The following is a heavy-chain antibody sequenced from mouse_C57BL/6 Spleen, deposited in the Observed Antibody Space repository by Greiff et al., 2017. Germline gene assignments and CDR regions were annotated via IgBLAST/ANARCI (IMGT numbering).Heavy chain of an antibody. CDR2: INPNNGGT. CDR3: ARPLYSNYEGWFAY. Sequence: VQLQQSGPELVKPGASVKIPCKASGYTFTDYNMDWVKQSHGKSLEWIGDINPNNGGTIYNQKFKGKATLTVDKSSSTAYMELRSLTSEDTAVYYCARPLYSNYEGWFAYWGQGTLVTVSA. V-gene: IGHV1-18*01. CDR1: GYTFTDYN. D-gene: IGHD2-5*01. J-gene: IGHJ3*01.